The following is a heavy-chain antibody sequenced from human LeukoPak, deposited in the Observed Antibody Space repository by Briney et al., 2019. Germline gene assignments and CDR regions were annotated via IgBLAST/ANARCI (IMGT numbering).Heavy chain of an antibody. J-gene: IGHJ4*02. CDR2: IYTSGST. V-gene: IGHV4-4*07. CDR3: ARVITMIVVVTP. Sequence: SETLSLTCTVSGGSISSYYWSWIRQPAGKGLEWIGRIYTSGSTNYNPSLKSRVTISVDTSKNQFSLKLSSVTAADTAVYYCARVITMIVVVTPWGQGTLVTVSS. CDR1: GGSISSYY. D-gene: IGHD3-22*01.